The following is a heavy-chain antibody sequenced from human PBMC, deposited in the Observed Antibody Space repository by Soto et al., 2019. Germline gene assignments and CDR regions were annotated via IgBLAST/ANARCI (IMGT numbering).Heavy chain of an antibody. CDR1: GYTFTSYY. CDR3: ARDLGSMHCSSTSCYDY. J-gene: IGHJ4*02. D-gene: IGHD2-2*01. Sequence: ASVKVSCKASGYTFTSYYMHWVRQAPGQGLEWMGIINPSGGSTSYAQKFQGRVTMTRDTSTSTVYMELSSLRSEDTVVYYCARDLGSMHCSSTSCYDYWGQGTLVTVSS. V-gene: IGHV1-46*03. CDR2: INPSGGST.